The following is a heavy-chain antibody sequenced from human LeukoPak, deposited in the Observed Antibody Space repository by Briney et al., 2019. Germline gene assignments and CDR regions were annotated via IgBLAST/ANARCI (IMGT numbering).Heavy chain of an antibody. CDR2: IWYDGSNK. Sequence: GGSLRLSCAASGFTFSSYGMHWVRQAPGKGLEWVAVIWYDGSNKYYADSVKGRFTISRDNSKNTLYLQMNSLRAEDTAVYYCARQPRDGYNLYYFDYWGQGTLVTVSS. CDR1: GFTFSSYG. CDR3: ARQPRDGYNLYYFDY. J-gene: IGHJ4*02. D-gene: IGHD5-24*01. V-gene: IGHV3-33*01.